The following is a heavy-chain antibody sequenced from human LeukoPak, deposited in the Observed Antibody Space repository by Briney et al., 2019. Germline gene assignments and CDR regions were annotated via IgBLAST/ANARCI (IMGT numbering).Heavy chain of an antibody. V-gene: IGHV3-9*03. Sequence: GGSLRLSCAASGLTFDDYAMHWVRQAPGKGLEWVSGISWNSGSIGYADSVKGRFTISRDNAKNSLYLQMNSLRAEDMALYYCAKAPLPRVTTGYYFDYWGQGTLVTVSS. CDR2: ISWNSGSI. CDR1: GLTFDDYA. J-gene: IGHJ4*02. CDR3: AKAPLPRVTTGYYFDY. D-gene: IGHD4-17*01.